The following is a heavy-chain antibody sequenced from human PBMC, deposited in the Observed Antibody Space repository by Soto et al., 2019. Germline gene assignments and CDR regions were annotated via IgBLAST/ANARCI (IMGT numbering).Heavy chain of an antibody. D-gene: IGHD6-13*01. CDR3: ARHESSWYLFEDY. V-gene: IGHV4-39*01. J-gene: IGHJ4*02. Sequence: QLQLQESGPGLVKPSETLSLTCTVSGGSISSSSYYWGWIRQPPGKGLEWIGSIYYSGSTYYNPSLKSRVTISVDTSKNQFSLKLSSVTAADTAVYYCARHESSWYLFEDYWGQGTLVTVSS. CDR1: GGSISSSSYY. CDR2: IYYSGST.